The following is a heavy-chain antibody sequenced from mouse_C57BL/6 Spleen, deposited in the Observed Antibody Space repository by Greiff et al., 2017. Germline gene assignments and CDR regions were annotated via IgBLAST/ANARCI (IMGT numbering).Heavy chain of an antibody. J-gene: IGHJ2*01. CDR2: IYPGDGAT. D-gene: IGHD2-5*01. CDR1: GYAFSSSW. CDR3: ARGGSNYDVHHFAY. Sequence: QVQLKESGPELVKPGASVKISCKASGYAFSSSWMNWVKQRPGQGLEWIGRIYPGDGATNSNGKFKGKATLTADTSSSTAYMLLRILTSEDSAVYFCARGGSNYDVHHFAYWGQGTTLTVSS. V-gene: IGHV1-82*01.